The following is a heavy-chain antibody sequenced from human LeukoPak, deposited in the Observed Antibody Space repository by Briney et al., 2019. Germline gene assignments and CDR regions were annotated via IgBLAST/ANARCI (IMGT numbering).Heavy chain of an antibody. J-gene: IGHJ3*02. CDR2: VSYDGSNK. CDR3: ARDRPNGVVVTATRGAFDI. V-gene: IGHV3-30*03. Sequence: GGSLRLSCAASGFTFSSYGMHWVRQAPGKGLEWVAVVSYDGSNKYYADSVKGRFTISRDNSKNTLDLQMNSLRAEDTSVYYCARDRPNGVVVTATRGAFDIWGQGTMVTVSS. D-gene: IGHD2-21*02. CDR1: GFTFSSYG.